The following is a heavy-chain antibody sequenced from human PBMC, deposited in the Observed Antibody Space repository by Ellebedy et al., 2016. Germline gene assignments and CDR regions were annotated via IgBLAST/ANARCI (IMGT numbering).Heavy chain of an antibody. D-gene: IGHD1-26*01. CDR1: GGSISSGGYY. CDR3: ARDRIGVWDSGSRLDY. CDR2: IYYSGST. Sequence: SETLSLTCTVSGGSISSGGYYWSWIRQHPGKGLEWIGYIYYSGSTYYNPSLKSRVTISVDTSKNQFSLKLSSVTAADTAVYYCARDRIGVWDSGSRLDYWGQGTLVTVSS. V-gene: IGHV4-31*03. J-gene: IGHJ4*02.